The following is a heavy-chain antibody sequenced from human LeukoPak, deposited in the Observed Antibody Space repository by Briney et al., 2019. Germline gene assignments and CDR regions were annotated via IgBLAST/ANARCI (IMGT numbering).Heavy chain of an antibody. V-gene: IGHV4-34*01. D-gene: IGHD6-13*01. Sequence: SETLSLTCAVYGGSFSGYYWSWIRQPPGKGLGWIGEINHSGSTNYNPSLKSRVTISVDTSKNQFSLKLSTVTAADTAVYYCARSLYSSSWYYFDYWGQGTLVTVSS. CDR1: GGSFSGYY. J-gene: IGHJ4*02. CDR2: INHSGST. CDR3: ARSLYSSSWYYFDY.